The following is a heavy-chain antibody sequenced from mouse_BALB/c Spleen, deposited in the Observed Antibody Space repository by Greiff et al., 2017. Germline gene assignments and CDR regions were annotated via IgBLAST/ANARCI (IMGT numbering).Heavy chain of an antibody. J-gene: IGHJ4*01. D-gene: IGHD2-3*01. CDR3: ARYDGRGYAMDY. CDR1: GYTFTSYW. V-gene: IGHV1S81*02. Sequence: QVQLQQPGAELVKPGASVKLSCKASGYTFTSYWMHWVKQRPGQGLEWIGEINPSNGRTNYNEKFKSKATLTVDKSSSTAYMQLSSLTSEDSAVYYCARYDGRGYAMDYWGQGTSVTVSS. CDR2: INPSNGRT.